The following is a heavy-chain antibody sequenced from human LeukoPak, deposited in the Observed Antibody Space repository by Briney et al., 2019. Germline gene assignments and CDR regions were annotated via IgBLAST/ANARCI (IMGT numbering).Heavy chain of an antibody. V-gene: IGHV3-11*01. CDR2: ISSTGSNL. D-gene: IGHD2-21*01. Sequence: GGSLRLSCAASGLTFSDYYMSWIRQAPGKGLEWVAYISSTGSNLHYADSVKGRFTISRDNAKNTLFLQMNSLRAEDTAVYYCAKTCGGDCYSDFDSWGQGTLVTVSS. CDR3: AKTCGGDCYSDFDS. CDR1: GLTFSDYY. J-gene: IGHJ4*02.